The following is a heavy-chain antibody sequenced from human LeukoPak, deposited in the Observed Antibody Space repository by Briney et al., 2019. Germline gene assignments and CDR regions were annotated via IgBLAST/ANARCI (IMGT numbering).Heavy chain of an antibody. CDR3: ARDYGNSDIDY. CDR2: ISNSGSTI. D-gene: IGHD2-21*01. J-gene: IGHJ4*02. CDR1: GFTFSDYY. Sequence: KPGGSLRLSCAASGFTFSDYYMSWIRQAPGKGLEWISYISNSGSTIYYADSVKGRFTISRDNAKNSLYLQMNSLSADDTAVYYCARDYGNSDIDYWGQGTLVTVFS. V-gene: IGHV3-11*04.